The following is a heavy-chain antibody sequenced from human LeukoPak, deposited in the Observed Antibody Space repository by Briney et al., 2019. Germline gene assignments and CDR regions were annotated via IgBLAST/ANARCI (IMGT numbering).Heavy chain of an antibody. CDR3: ARDNDPDYSSSPGWFDS. V-gene: IGHV3-30*03. CDR2: ISYDGSNK. D-gene: IGHD6-6*01. J-gene: IGHJ5*01. CDR1: GFTFSSYS. Sequence: GGSLRLSCAASGFTFSSYSMNWVRQAPGKGLEWVAVISYDGSNKYYADSVKGRFTISRDNSKKTLYLQMTSLRAADTAVYYCARDNDPDYSSSPGWFDSWGQGTLVTVSS.